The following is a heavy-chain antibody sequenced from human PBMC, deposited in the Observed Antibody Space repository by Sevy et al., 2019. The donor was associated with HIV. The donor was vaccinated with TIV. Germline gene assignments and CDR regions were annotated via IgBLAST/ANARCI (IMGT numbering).Heavy chain of an antibody. CDR1: GFTFSSYS. CDR3: ARDRVTAMVKIFFDY. CDR2: ISSSSSYI. V-gene: IGHV3-21*01. J-gene: IGHJ4*02. D-gene: IGHD5-18*01. Sequence: GGSLRISCAASGFTFSSYSMNWVRQAPGKGLEWVSSISSSSSYIYYADSVKGRFTISRDNAKNSLYLQMNSLRAEDTAEYYCARDRVTAMVKIFFDYRGQGTLVTVSS.